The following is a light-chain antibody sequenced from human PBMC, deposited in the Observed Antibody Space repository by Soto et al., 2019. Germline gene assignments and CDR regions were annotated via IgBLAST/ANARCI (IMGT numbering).Light chain of an antibody. CDR2: GAS. CDR3: QEYGGSPYS. Sequence: EIVLTQSPGTLSLSPGQTATLSCRASQSLGSSYLAWYQHKPGQAPRLVIYGASNRATGIPHRFSGSGSGTEFTLTISRLEPEDFVVYYCQEYGGSPYSFGQGTKLEI. V-gene: IGKV3-20*01. J-gene: IGKJ2*01. CDR1: QSLGSSY.